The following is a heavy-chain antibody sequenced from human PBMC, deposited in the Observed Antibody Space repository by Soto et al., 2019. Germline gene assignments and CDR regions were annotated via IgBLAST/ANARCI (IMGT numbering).Heavy chain of an antibody. CDR1: GGTFSSYA. CDR2: IIPIFGTA. Sequence: QVQLVQSGAEVKKPGSSVKVSCKASGGTFSSYAISWVRQAPGQGLEWMGGIIPIFGTANYAQKFQGRATITADESTSTAYMELSSLRSEDTPVYYCARGGGVVRGPNLDYYGMDVWGQGTTVTVFS. CDR3: ARGGGVVRGPNLDYYGMDV. D-gene: IGHD3-10*01. V-gene: IGHV1-69*12. J-gene: IGHJ6*02.